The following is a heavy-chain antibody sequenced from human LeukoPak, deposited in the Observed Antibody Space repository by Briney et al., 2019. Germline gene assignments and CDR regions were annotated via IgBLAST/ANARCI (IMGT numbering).Heavy chain of an antibody. CDR2: ISYDGSNK. CDR3: AKEYCSNSVCHSLDY. Sequence: SGKSLRLSCAASGFTSSGYPIHWVRQAPGKGLEWVAVISYDGSNKYYADSVKGRFTISRDNSKNTLYLQMNSLRAEDTAVYYCAKEYCSNSVCHSLDYWGQGTLVTVSS. V-gene: IGHV3-30-3*02. J-gene: IGHJ4*02. D-gene: IGHD2-8*01. CDR1: GFTSSGYP.